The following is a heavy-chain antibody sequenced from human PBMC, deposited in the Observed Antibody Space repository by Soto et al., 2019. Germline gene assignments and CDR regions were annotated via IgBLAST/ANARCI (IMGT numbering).Heavy chain of an antibody. Sequence: LSLTCTVSGGSISSYYWSWIRQPAGKGLEWIGRIYTSGSTNYNPSLKSRVTMSVDTSKNQFSLKLSSVTAADTAVYYCARESHPPYYDFWSGYYDPDAFDIWGQGTMVTVSS. CDR1: GGSISSYY. CDR2: IYTSGST. CDR3: ARESHPPYYDFWSGYYDPDAFDI. J-gene: IGHJ3*02. D-gene: IGHD3-3*01. V-gene: IGHV4-4*07.